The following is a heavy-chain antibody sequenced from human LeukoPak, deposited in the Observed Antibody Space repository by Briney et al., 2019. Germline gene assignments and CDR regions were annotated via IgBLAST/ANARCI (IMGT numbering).Heavy chain of an antibody. D-gene: IGHD3-22*01. CDR2: ISSSGSTI. CDR1: GFTFSSYE. V-gene: IGHV3-48*03. Sequence: GGSLRLSCAASGFTFSSYEMNWVRQAPGKGLEWVSYISSSGSTIYYADSVKGRFTISRDNAKNSLYLQMNSLRADDTAVYYCAKGPFSYYDSSGYNYYDLWGQGTLVTVSS. J-gene: IGHJ4*02. CDR3: AKGPFSYYDSSGYNYYDL.